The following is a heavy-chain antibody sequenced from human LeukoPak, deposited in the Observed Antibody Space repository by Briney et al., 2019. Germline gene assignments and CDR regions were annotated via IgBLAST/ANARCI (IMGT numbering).Heavy chain of an antibody. Sequence: ASVTVSCKASGYSFSRYGISWVRQAPGQGLEWMGWLSTYNGNTNYAQKFQGRVTMTTDTSTNTAYMELRSLRSDDTAVYYCARDLDYYDSSGSGWFDPWGQGTLVTVSS. CDR3: ARDLDYYDSSGSGWFDP. CDR1: GYSFSRYG. CDR2: LSTYNGNT. V-gene: IGHV1-18*01. D-gene: IGHD3-22*01. J-gene: IGHJ5*02.